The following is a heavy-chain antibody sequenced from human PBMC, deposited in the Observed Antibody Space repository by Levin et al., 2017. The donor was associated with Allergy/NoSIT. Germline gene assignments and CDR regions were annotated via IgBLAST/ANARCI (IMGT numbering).Heavy chain of an antibody. CDR3: ARDDFAPRSSGWANWFDP. CDR1: GGSMKNGSYY. D-gene: IGHD6-19*01. V-gene: IGHV4-31*03. J-gene: IGHJ5*02. Sequence: PSETLSLTCSVSGGSMKNGSYYWRGIRKHPGKGLEGIGYIYSSGGTHYNPSLKSRLTISIDTSKNQISLKLRSVTAADTAVYYCARDDFAPRSSGWANWFDPWGQGTLVTVSS. CDR2: IYSSGGT.